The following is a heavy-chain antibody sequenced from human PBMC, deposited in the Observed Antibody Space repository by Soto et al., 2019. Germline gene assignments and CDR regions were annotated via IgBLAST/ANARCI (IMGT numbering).Heavy chain of an antibody. CDR1: GGTFSSYA. J-gene: IGHJ4*02. CDR2: IIPIFGTA. Sequence: QVQLVQSGAEVKKPGSSVKVSCKASGGTFSSYAISWVRQAPGQGLEWMGVIIPIFGTANYAQKFQGRVTITADESTSTAYMELSSLRSEDTAVYYCARMEGTYYYDSSGYYYGYWGQGTLVTVSS. CDR3: ARMEGTYYYDSSGYYYGY. D-gene: IGHD3-22*01. V-gene: IGHV1-69*01.